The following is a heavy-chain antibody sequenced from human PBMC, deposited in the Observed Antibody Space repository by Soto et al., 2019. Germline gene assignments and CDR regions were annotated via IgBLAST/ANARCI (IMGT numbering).Heavy chain of an antibody. CDR2: MNPNSGNT. Sequence: ASVKVSCKASGYTFTGYDINWVRQATGQGLEWMGWMNPNSGNTGYAQKFQGRVTMTRNTSISTAYMELSSLRSEDTAVYYCARAKSSSSSYCYWFDTCVQGTLLTVSP. CDR3: ARAKSSSSSYCYWFDT. CDR1: GYTFTGYD. J-gene: IGHJ5*02. D-gene: IGHD2-2*01. V-gene: IGHV1-8*01.